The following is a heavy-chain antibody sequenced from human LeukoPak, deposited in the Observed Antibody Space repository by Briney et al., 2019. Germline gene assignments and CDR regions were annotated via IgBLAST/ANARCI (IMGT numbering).Heavy chain of an antibody. CDR3: ARERDIVVVPAATLYYYYMDV. Sequence: ASVKVSFKASGYTFTSYDINWVRQATGQGLEWMGWMNPNSGNTGYAQKFQGRVTMTRNTSISTAYMELSSLRSEDTAVYYCARERDIVVVPAATLYYYYMDVWGKGTTVTISS. CDR1: GYTFTSYD. CDR2: MNPNSGNT. V-gene: IGHV1-8*01. D-gene: IGHD2-2*01. J-gene: IGHJ6*03.